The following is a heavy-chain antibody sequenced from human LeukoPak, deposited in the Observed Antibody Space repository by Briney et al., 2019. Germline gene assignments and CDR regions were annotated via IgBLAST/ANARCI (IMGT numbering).Heavy chain of an antibody. J-gene: IGHJ3*01. V-gene: IGHV1-2*02. D-gene: IGHD1-1*01. Sequence: ASMRVSCKASGYNFNSYYIHWVRQAPGQGLTWMGWIDPDNGKTKYEPRFQGRVTMTWDTSINTAYVDLTGLRSDDTAVYYCARNEPAVSVVDAFAVWGQGTVVTVSS. CDR2: IDPDNGKT. CDR3: ARNEPAVSVVDAFAV. CDR1: GYNFNSYY.